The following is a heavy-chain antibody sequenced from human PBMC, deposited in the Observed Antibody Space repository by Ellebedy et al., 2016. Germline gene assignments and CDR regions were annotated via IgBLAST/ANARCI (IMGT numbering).Heavy chain of an antibody. CDR1: GFTFSSYA. J-gene: IGHJ4*02. V-gene: IGHV3-7*01. CDR3: AREWDY. CDR2: IKQDGSEK. Sequence: GGSLRLSXAASGFTFSSYAMHWVRQAPGKGLEWVANIKQDGSEKYYVDSVKGRFTISRDNAKNSLYLQMNSLRAEDTAVYYCAREWDYWGLGTLVTVSS.